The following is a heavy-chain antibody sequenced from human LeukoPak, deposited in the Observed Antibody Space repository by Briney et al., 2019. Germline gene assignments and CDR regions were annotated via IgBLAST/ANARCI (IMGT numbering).Heavy chain of an antibody. D-gene: IGHD3-3*01. Sequence: SETLSLTCTVSGGSISSSSYYWGWIRQPPGRGLEWIGSIYYSGSTYYNPSLKSRLTISVDTSKNQFSLKLSSVTAADTAVYYCARGHYDFWSGYCYYFDYWGQGTLVTVSS. V-gene: IGHV4-39*01. CDR3: ARGHYDFWSGYCYYFDY. CDR1: GGSISSSSYY. CDR2: IYYSGST. J-gene: IGHJ4*02.